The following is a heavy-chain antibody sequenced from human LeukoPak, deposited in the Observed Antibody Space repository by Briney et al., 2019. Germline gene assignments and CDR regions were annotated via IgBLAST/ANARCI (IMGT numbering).Heavy chain of an antibody. Sequence: SDTLSLMRAIWSGSHSVQYGRGTPDPRERARVGRGYLYYSGSTNHNPSLKSRVPISVDTSKNQFSLKLSSVTAADTAVYYCARWDDYGGNSKRAFDIWGQGTMVTVSS. CDR3: ARWDDYGGNSKRAFDI. V-gene: IGHV4-59*07. CDR1: SGSHSVQY. CDR2: LYYSGST. J-gene: IGHJ3*02. D-gene: IGHD4-23*01.